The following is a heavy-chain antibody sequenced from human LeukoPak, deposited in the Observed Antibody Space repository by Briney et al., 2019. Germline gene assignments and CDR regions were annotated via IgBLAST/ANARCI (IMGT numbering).Heavy chain of an antibody. CDR3: ARLATTVTTNWYFDL. V-gene: IGHV4-59*08. J-gene: IGHJ2*01. D-gene: IGHD4-17*01. Sequence: SETLSLTCTVSGGAISSYYWSWIRQPPGKGLEWVGDIYYSGSTNYNPSLKSRVTISVDTSKNQFSLKLSSVTAADTAVYYCARLATTVTTNWYFDLWGRGTLVTVSS. CDR1: GGAISSYY. CDR2: IYYSGST.